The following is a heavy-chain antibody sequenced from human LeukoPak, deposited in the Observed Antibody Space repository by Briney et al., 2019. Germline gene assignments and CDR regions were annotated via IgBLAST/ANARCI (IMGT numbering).Heavy chain of an antibody. V-gene: IGHV1-8*01. D-gene: IGHD2-15*01. J-gene: IGHJ6*03. CDR1: GYTFTSYD. CDR3: ARAIREVAAIYYYMDV. CDR2: MNPNSGNT. Sequence: ASVKVSCKASGYTFTSYDINWVRQATGQGLEWMGWMNPNSGNTGYAQKFQGRVTMTRNTSISTAYMELSSLRSEDTAVYYCARAIREVAAIYYYMDVWGKGTTVTVSS.